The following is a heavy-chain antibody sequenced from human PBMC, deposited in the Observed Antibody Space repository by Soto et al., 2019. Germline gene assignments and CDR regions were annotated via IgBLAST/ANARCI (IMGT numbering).Heavy chain of an antibody. Sequence: GESLKISCKGSGYSFTSYWIGWVRQMPGKGLEWMGIIYPGDSDTRYSPSFQGQVTISADKSISTAYLQWSSLKASDTAMYYCASHEACRRGYYYGMDVRGRETTVAVSS. V-gene: IGHV5-51*01. J-gene: IGHJ6*02. D-gene: IGHD3-16*01. CDR2: IYPGDSDT. CDR1: GYSFTSYW. CDR3: ASHEACRRGYYYGMDV.